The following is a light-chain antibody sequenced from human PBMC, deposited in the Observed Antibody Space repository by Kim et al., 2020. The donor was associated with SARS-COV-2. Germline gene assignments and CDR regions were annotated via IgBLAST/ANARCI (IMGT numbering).Light chain of an antibody. CDR1: GGSIASNY. CDR3: QSYDSSNQV. CDR2: EDN. J-gene: IGLJ3*02. V-gene: IGLV6-57*01. Sequence: GKTVTTSRTRSGGSIASNYVQWYQQRPGSSPTTVIYEDNQRPSGVPDRFSGSIDSSSNSASLTISGLKTEDEADYYCQSYDSSNQVFGGGTRLTVL.